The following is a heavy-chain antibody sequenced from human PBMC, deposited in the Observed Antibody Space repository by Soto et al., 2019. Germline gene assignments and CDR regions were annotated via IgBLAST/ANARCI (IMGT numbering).Heavy chain of an antibody. Sequence: QVQLVESGGGVVQPGRSLGLSCAASGFTFSSYGMHWVRQAPGKGLEWVAVISYDGSNKYYADSVKGRFTISRDNSKNTLYLQMNSLRAEDTAVYYCAKSSDVGEDWGQGTLVTVSS. CDR1: GFTFSSYG. D-gene: IGHD1-26*01. CDR2: ISYDGSNK. J-gene: IGHJ4*02. V-gene: IGHV3-30*18. CDR3: AKSSDVGED.